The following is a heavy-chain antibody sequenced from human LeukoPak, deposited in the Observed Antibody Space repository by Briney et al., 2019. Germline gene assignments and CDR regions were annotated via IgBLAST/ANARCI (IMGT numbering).Heavy chain of an antibody. J-gene: IGHJ4*02. CDR2: ISGSGGST. D-gene: IGHD1-20*01. CDR1: GFTFSSYW. CDR3: APLTGGYYFDY. V-gene: IGHV3-23*01. Sequence: AGGSLRLSCAASGFTFSSYWMSWVRQAPGKGLEWVSAISGSGGSTYYADSVKGRFTISRDNSKNTLYLQMNSLRAEDTAVYYCAPLTGGYYFDYWGQGTLVTVSS.